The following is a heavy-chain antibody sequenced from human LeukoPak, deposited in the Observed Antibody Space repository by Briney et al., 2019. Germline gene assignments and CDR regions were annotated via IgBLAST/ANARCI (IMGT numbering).Heavy chain of an antibody. CDR2: ISAYNGNT. CDR1: GYTFTSYG. CDR3: ARAADSFWSGSHGGGFDY. D-gene: IGHD1-26*01. V-gene: IGHV1-18*01. Sequence: ASVKVSCKASGYTFTSYGISWVRQVPGQGLEWMGWISAYNGNTNYAQKLQGRVTMTTDTSTSTAYMELRSLRSDDTAVYYCARAADSFWSGSHGGGFDYWGQGTLVTVSS. J-gene: IGHJ4*02.